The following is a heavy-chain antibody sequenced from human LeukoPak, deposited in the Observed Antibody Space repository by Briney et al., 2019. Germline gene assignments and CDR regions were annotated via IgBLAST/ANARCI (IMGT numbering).Heavy chain of an antibody. CDR1: GFSFKTYE. CDR2: ISVGGSDE. V-gene: IGHV3-48*03. Sequence: GGSLRLSCVASGFSFKTYEVNWVRQAPGKGLEWISYISVGGSDEDYADSVKGRFSISRDNAKNSVFLQMNSLRVEDTAVYYCARDVGLNNGWPAWGQGTLVTVSS. CDR3: ARDVGLNNGWPA. J-gene: IGHJ5*02. D-gene: IGHD6-19*01.